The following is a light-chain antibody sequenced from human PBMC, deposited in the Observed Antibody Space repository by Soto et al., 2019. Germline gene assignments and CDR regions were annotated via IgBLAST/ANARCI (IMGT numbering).Light chain of an antibody. CDR3: QQRSNWPPA. J-gene: IGKJ5*01. CDR2: DAS. CDR1: ESVSSK. Sequence: IVMTQSPATLSGSPGERATLACRAIESVSSKLVWYQKKPGQAPRLLIYDASNRATGIPARFSGSGSGTDFPPTISSLEPEDFAVYYCQQRSNWPPALGQGTRLEIK. V-gene: IGKV3-11*01.